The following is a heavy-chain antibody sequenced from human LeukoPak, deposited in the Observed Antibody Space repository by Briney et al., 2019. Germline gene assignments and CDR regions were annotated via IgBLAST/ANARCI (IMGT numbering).Heavy chain of an antibody. D-gene: IGHD5-12*01. V-gene: IGHV3-7*04. CDR1: GFTFSSYW. CDR3: ARGGYRYEY. J-gene: IGHJ4*02. CDR2: IKEDGSEKK. Sequence: GGSLRLSCAASGFTFSSYWMSWVRQALGKGLEWVANIKEDGSEKKYYEDSVKGRFTISRDNTKKSLYLQMNSLRAEDTAVYYCARGGYRYEYWGQGTLVTVSS.